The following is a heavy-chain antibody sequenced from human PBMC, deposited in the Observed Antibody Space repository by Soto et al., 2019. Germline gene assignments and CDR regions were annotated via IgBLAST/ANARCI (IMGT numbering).Heavy chain of an antibody. J-gene: IGHJ6*02. D-gene: IGHD6-19*01. Sequence: SETLSLTCSVSGADINTDSWTWIRQPAGKGLEWIGRIYTSASINYNPSLKGRVTLSVDTSTNQVSLRLASVTAADTAIYYCARDREAGYNFYYGMDVWGQGPTVTVSS. CDR1: GADINTDS. CDR2: IYTSASI. V-gene: IGHV4-4*07. CDR3: ARDREAGYNFYYGMDV.